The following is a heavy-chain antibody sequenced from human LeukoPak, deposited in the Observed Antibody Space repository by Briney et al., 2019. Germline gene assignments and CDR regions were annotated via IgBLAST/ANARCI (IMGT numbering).Heavy chain of an antibody. CDR3: ARDLWGGSYREGYYYYGMDV. CDR1: GYTFTSYG. V-gene: IGHV1-18*01. J-gene: IGHJ6*02. D-gene: IGHD1-26*01. Sequence: GASVKVSCKASGYTFTSYGIGWVRQAPGQGLEWMGWISAYNGNTNYAQKLQGRVTMTTDTSTSTAYMELRSLRSDDTAVYYCARDLWGGSYREGYYYYGMDVWGQGTTVTVSS. CDR2: ISAYNGNT.